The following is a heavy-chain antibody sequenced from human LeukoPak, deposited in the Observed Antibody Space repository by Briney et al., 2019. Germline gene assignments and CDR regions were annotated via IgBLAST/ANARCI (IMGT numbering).Heavy chain of an antibody. CDR2: IYYSGST. CDR3: ARDRVVVGDYYMDV. D-gene: IGHD2-2*01. CDR1: GGSISSDDYY. J-gene: IGHJ6*03. V-gene: IGHV4-30-4*01. Sequence: PSETLSLTCTVSGGSISSDDYYWSWIRQPPGKGLEWIVYIYYSGSTYYNPSLQSRVTVSVDTSKNQFSLKLSSVTAADTAVYYCARDRVVVGDYYMDVWGKGTTVTVS.